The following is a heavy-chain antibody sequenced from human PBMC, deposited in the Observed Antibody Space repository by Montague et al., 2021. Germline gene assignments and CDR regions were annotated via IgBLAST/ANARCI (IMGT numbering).Heavy chain of an antibody. V-gene: IGHV4-59*01. CDR3: ARDLHGSYGKWFDP. Sequence: SETLFITCTVSGGAIESSNWSWIRQPPGKGLEWIGYIFYRGNTNYNPSLKNRVTISVDTSKNQFSLKLSSLTAADTAVYYCARDLHGSYGKWFDPLGQGTLVTVSS. CDR2: IFYRGNT. J-gene: IGHJ5*02. D-gene: IGHD1-26*01. CDR1: GGAIESSN.